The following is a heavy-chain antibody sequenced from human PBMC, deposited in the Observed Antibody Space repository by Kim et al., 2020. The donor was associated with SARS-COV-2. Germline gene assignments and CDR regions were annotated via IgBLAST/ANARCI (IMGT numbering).Heavy chain of an antibody. D-gene: IGHD5-18*01. CDR3: ARVLSQWIQLWSTYLIDY. CDR1: GGSISSSSYY. CDR2: IYYSGST. V-gene: IGHV4-39*07. J-gene: IGHJ4*02. Sequence: SETLSLTCTVSGGSISSSSYYWGWIRQPPGKGLEWIGSIYYSGSTYYNPSLKSRVTISVDTSKNQFSLKLSSVTAADTAVYYCARVLSQWIQLWSTYLIDYWGQGTLVTVSS.